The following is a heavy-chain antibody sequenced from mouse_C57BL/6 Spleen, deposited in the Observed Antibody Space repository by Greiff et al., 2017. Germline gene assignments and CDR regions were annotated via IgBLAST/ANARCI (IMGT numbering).Heavy chain of an antibody. V-gene: IGHV1-74*01. Sequence: VQLQQPGAELVKPGASVKVSCKASGYTFTSYWMHWVKQRPGQGLEWIGRIHPSDSDTNYNQKFKGKATLTVDKSSRTAYMQLSSLTSEDSAVYYCAISSGYSGSSYAMDYWGQGTSVTVSS. CDR1: GYTFTSYW. J-gene: IGHJ4*01. CDR3: AISSGYSGSSYAMDY. CDR2: IHPSDSDT. D-gene: IGHD1-1*01.